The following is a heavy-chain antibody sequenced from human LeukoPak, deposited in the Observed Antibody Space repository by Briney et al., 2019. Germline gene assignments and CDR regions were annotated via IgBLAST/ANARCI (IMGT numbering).Heavy chain of an antibody. V-gene: IGHV4-59*01. CDR3: ARGRDYYDSSGYLDY. J-gene: IGHJ4*02. Sequence: PSETLSLTCTVSGGSISSYYWSWIRQPPGKGLEWIGYIYYSGSTNYNPSLKSRVTISVDTSKNQFSLKLSSVTAADTAVYYCARGRDYYDSSGYLDYWGQGTLVTVSS. CDR1: GGSISSYY. D-gene: IGHD3-22*01. CDR2: IYYSGST.